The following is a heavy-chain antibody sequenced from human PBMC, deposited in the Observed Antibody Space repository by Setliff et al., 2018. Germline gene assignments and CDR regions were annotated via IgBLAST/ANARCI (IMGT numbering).Heavy chain of an antibody. V-gene: IGHV1-69*13. CDR2: IIPFFGTA. Sequence: ASVKVSCKASGGTFRSYGISWVRQAPGQGLEWMGGIIPFFGTANYAQKFRGRVTITADESTATAYMAVSSLRSDDTAVFYCAREVVVVKSAINYYYYMDVWGKGTTVTVSS. CDR3: AREVVVVKSAINYYYYMDV. CDR1: GGTFRSYG. J-gene: IGHJ6*03. D-gene: IGHD2-2*01.